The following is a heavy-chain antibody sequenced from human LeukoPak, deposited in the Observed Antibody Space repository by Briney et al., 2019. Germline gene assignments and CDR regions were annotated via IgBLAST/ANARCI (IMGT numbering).Heavy chain of an antibody. D-gene: IGHD5-18*01. Sequence: GGSLRLSCAASGFTVSSNYMSWVRQAPGKGLEWVSVIYSGGSTYYADSVKGRFTISRDNSKNTLYLQMNSLRAEDTAVYYCAKEGYDSYGYHHWGQGTLVTVSS. CDR1: GFTVSSNY. CDR3: AKEGYDSYGYHH. J-gene: IGHJ5*02. V-gene: IGHV3-53*01. CDR2: IYSGGST.